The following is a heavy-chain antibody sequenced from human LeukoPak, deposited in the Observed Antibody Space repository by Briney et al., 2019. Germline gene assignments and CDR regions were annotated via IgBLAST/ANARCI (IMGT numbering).Heavy chain of an antibody. V-gene: IGHV1-2*02. CDR1: GYTFTGYY. D-gene: IGHD2-15*01. Sequence: EASVKVSCKASGYTFTGYYMHWVRQAPGQGREWMGWINPNSGGTNYAQKFQGRVTMTRDTSISTAYMELSRLRSDDTGVYYCASYCSGGSCPAPFAFDIWGQGTMVTVSS. CDR2: INPNSGGT. J-gene: IGHJ3*02. CDR3: ASYCSGGSCPAPFAFDI.